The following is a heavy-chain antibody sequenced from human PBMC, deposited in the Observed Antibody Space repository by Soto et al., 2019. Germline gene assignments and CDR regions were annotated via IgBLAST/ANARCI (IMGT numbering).Heavy chain of an antibody. CDR1: GFSLSTSGVG. Sequence: QITLKESGPTLVKPTQTLTLTCTFSGFSLSTSGVGVGWIRQPPGKALEWLALIYWNDDKRYSPSLKSRLTITKDTSKNQVVLTMTNMDPVDTATYYCAHEDEYSSGQRFDPWGQGTLVTVSS. CDR3: AHEDEYSSGQRFDP. V-gene: IGHV2-5*01. D-gene: IGHD6-19*01. J-gene: IGHJ5*02. CDR2: IYWNDDK.